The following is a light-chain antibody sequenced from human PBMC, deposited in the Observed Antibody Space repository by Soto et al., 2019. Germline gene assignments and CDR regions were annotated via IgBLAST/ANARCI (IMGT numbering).Light chain of an antibody. CDR2: EVS. V-gene: IGLV2-14*01. Sequence: QSALTQPASVSGPPGQSITISCTGSSSDVGGYKYVSWYQQYPGKAPKLMIYEVSNRPSGDSNRFSGSKSGNTASLTISGLQAEEEADYYCSSYTSSRTAVFGGGTKLTVL. CDR3: SSYTSSRTAV. J-gene: IGLJ2*01. CDR1: SSDVGGYKY.